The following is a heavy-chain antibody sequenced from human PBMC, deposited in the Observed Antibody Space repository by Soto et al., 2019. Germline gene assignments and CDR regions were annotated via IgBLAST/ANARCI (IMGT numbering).Heavy chain of an antibody. V-gene: IGHV3-20*04. Sequence: EVQLVESGGGVVRPGGSLRLSCAAFGFRFDDYGMSWVRQVPGKGLEWVSGINRDGGSTGYADSVKGRFTISRDNAKNSLFLQMNSLRAGDTAFYYCARAPGFYGDFFDYWGQGTLVTVSS. J-gene: IGHJ4*02. CDR3: ARAPGFYGDFFDY. CDR1: GFRFDDYG. CDR2: INRDGGST. D-gene: IGHD4-17*01.